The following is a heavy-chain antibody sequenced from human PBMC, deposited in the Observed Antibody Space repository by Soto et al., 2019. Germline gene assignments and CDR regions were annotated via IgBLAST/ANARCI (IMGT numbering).Heavy chain of an antibody. CDR2: IKSKNEGGTI. CDR1: GFTFSNAW. D-gene: IGHD3-10*02. J-gene: IGHJ6*02. V-gene: IGHV3-15*07. Sequence: EIQLVESGGGPVKPGGSLRLSCAASGFTFSNAWMDWVRQVPGKGLEWDGRIKSKNEGGTIDYAAAVKGRFTIWRDDTKNSLFLQMKSLQIEDSDVYYCTATLTYYYIPSGQKFYYPGMDVWGQGNTVTVS. CDR3: TATLTYYYIPSGQKFYYPGMDV.